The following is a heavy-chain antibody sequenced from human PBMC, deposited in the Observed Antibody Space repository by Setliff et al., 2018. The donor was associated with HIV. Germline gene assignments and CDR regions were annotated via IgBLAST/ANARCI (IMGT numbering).Heavy chain of an antibody. J-gene: IGHJ4*02. V-gene: IGHV3-7*01. D-gene: IGHD1-26*01. Sequence: GGSLRLSCAASGFRFRSYWMSWVRQAPGKGLESVANVKQDGTETLYVDSVKGRFTISRDNANNLVYLQMNSLRVEDTAVYFCARWGSGSYERGFDYWGQGTLVTVS. CDR1: GFRFRSYW. CDR2: VKQDGTET. CDR3: ARWGSGSYERGFDY.